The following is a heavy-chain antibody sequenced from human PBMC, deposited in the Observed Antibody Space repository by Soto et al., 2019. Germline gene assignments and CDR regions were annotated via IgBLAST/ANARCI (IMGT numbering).Heavy chain of an antibody. V-gene: IGHV3-9*01. CDR1: GFTVNDYA. CDR2: ISANGDNV. Sequence: GGSLRPSFVASGFTVNDYAMHRVRQAPGKGLEWVSGISANGDNVDYADSVKGRFTVSRDNAKNSLFLQMNSLRPEDTAFYYCAKDMKWGGMTTIHYFDSWGQGT. D-gene: IGHD4-17*01. CDR3: AKDMKWGGMTTIHYFDS. J-gene: IGHJ4*02.